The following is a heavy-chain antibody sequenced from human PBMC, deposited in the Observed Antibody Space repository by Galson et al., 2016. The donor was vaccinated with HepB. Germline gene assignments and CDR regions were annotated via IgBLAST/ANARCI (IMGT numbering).Heavy chain of an antibody. J-gene: IGHJ4*02. CDR2: IDGPTPNT. V-gene: IGHV3-23*01. Sequence: SLRLSCATSGFTFRNYALSWVRRAPGKGLEWVSHIDGPTPNTHYADSVRGRFSIRRDNSRDTLYLQMDSLTAEDSAIYYCTTWLSHHFDYWGQGTRVTVSS. CDR3: TTWLSHHFDY. CDR1: GFTFRNYA. D-gene: IGHD6-19*01.